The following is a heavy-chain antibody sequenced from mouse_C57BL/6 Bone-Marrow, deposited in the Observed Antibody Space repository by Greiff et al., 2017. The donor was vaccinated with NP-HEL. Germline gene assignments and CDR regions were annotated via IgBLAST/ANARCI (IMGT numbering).Heavy chain of an antibody. CDR1: GYSITSGYD. V-gene: IGHV3-1*01. D-gene: IGHD2-2*01. CDR2: ISYSGST. Sequence: EVQLQQSGPGMVKPSQSLSLTCTVTGYSITSGYDWHWIRHFPGNKLEWMGYISYSGSTNYNPSLKSRISITHDTSKNHFFLKLNSVTTEDTATYYCARGGYDRYFDYWGQGTTLTVSS. CDR3: ARGGYDRYFDY. J-gene: IGHJ2*01.